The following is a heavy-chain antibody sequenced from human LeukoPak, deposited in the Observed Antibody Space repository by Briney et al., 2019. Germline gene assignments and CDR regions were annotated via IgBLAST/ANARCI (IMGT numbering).Heavy chain of an antibody. CDR3: VKTIAGTGTSY. CDR2: IKQDGSDK. V-gene: IGHV3-7*01. Sequence: GGSLRLSCAASGFTFSSYWMSWVRQAPGKGLEWVANIKQDGSDKYYVDSVKGRFTISRDNAKNSLYLQMDSLRVEDTALYYCVKTIAGTGTSYRGQGTLVTVSS. CDR1: GFTFSSYW. J-gene: IGHJ4*02. D-gene: IGHD6-19*01.